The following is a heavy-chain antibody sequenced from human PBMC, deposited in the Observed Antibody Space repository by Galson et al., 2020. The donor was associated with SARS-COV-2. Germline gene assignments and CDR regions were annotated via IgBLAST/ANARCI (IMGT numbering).Heavy chain of an antibody. CDR1: GFTFSSYG. D-gene: IGHD3-22*01. J-gene: IGHJ4*02. Sequence: GESLKISCAASGFTFSSYGMHWVRQAPGKGLEWVAFIRYDGSNKYYADSVKGRFTISRDNSKNTLYLQMNSLRAEDTAVYYCAKDRYYYDSSGYIYWGQGTLVTVSS. CDR3: AKDRYYYDSSGYIY. CDR2: IRYDGSNK. V-gene: IGHV3-30*02.